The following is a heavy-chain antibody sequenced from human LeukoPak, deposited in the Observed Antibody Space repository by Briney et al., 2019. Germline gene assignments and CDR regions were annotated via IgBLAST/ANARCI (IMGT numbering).Heavy chain of an antibody. J-gene: IGHJ4*02. Sequence: ASVKVSCKASGYTFTSYGISWVLQAPGQGLEWMGWISAYNGNTNYAQKLQGRVTMTTDTSTSTAYMELRSLRSDDTAVYYCARDSRITIVRGVIEYWGQGTLVTVSS. V-gene: IGHV1-18*01. D-gene: IGHD3-10*01. CDR2: ISAYNGNT. CDR1: GYTFTSYG. CDR3: ARDSRITIVRGVIEY.